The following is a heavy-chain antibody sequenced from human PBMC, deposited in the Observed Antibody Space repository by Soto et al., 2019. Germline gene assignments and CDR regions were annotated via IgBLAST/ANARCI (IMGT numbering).Heavy chain of an antibody. CDR2: ISYDSSNK. D-gene: IGHD2-15*01. CDR1: GFTFSYG. V-gene: IGHV3-30*18. J-gene: IGHJ4*02. CDR3: AKLVIGYCSGNTCDDY. Sequence: VPLLESGGGLIQPGGSLRLSCAASGFTFSYGIHWLRQAPGKGLEWVAYISYDSSNKFYGDSVKGRFTISRDNCKNTQFLQMNSLRAEDTAVYYCAKLVIGYCSGNTCDDYWGQGTLVAVSS.